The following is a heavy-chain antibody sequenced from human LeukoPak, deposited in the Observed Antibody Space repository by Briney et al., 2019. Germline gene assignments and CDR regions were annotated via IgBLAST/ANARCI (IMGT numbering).Heavy chain of an antibody. Sequence: PGGSLRLSCAASGFTFSGYWMSWVRQAPQKGLEWVASIKGDGSETFYVDSVKGRFTISRDNAQRSLFLQMNSLRAEDTAVYYCVRWRWLQSEFDYWGQGTLVTVSS. D-gene: IGHD5-24*01. CDR3: VRWRWLQSEFDY. CDR1: GFTFSGYW. J-gene: IGHJ4*02. CDR2: IKGDGSET. V-gene: IGHV3-7*01.